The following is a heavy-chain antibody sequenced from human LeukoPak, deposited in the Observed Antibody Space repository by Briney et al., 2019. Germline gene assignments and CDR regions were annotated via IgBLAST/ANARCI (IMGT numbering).Heavy chain of an antibody. J-gene: IGHJ6*02. CDR2: ISGSSSDT. D-gene: IGHD3-10*01. Sequence: PGGSLRLSCAASGFTFSDHYMNWIRQAPGKGPEWLSYISGSSSDTNYADSVKGRFTISRDNAKNSLYLQMNSLRAEDTAVYYCAKGPYYGSGSSYYYYGLDVWGQGTTVTVSS. CDR1: GFTFSDHY. CDR3: AKGPYYGSGSSYYYYGLDV. V-gene: IGHV3-11*05.